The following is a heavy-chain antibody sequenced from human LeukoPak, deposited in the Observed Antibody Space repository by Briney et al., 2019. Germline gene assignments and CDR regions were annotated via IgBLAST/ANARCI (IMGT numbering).Heavy chain of an antibody. CDR1: GFTFSSYG. J-gene: IGHJ4*02. CDR2: IWFDGSNT. V-gene: IGHV3-33*08. D-gene: IGHD1-7*01. CDR3: VRDRGAGTWYLDY. Sequence: PGGSLRLSCAASGFTFSSYGMHWVRQAPGKGLEWVAVIWFDGSNTYYADSVKGRFTISRDNSKNTLSLQMNSLRAEGTALYYCVRDRGAGTWYLDYWGQGTLVTVSS.